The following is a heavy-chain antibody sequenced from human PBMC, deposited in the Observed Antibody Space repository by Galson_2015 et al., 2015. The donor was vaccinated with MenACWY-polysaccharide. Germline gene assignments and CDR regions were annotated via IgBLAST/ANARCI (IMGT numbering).Heavy chain of an antibody. V-gene: IGHV3-33*06. J-gene: IGHJ4*02. Sequence: SLRLSCAASGLRFSGSGMHWVRQAPGKGLEWVAVIQYDGSNKVYADSVKGRFTVSRDNSKNTLYLQMNNLRAEDTAVYYCAKVGPRSSWTMGIDYWGQGTLVTVSS. CDR3: AKVGPRSSWTMGIDY. D-gene: IGHD6-13*01. CDR2: IQYDGSNK. CDR1: GLRFSGSG.